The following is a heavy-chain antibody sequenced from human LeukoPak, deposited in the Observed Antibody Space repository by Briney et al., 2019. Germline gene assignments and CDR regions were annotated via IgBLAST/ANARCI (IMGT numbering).Heavy chain of an antibody. J-gene: IGHJ4*02. D-gene: IGHD3-22*01. CDR2: IYTSGST. CDR1: GGSISSYY. Sequence: SETLSLTCTVSGGSISSYYWSWIRQPAGKGLEWIGRIYTSGSTNYNPSLKSRVTMSVDTSKNQFSLKLCSVTAADTAVYYCARDRRYYDSSGYPIFDYWGQGTLVTVSS. V-gene: IGHV4-4*07. CDR3: ARDRRYYDSSGYPIFDY.